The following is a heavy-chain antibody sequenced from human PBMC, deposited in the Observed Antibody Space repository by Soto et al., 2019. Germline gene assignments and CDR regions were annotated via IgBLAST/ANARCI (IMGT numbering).Heavy chain of an antibody. CDR2: INHSGST. V-gene: IGHV4-34*01. D-gene: IGHD2-21*02. Sequence: SETLSLTCAVYGGSFSGYYWSWIRQPPGKGLEWIGEINHSGSTNYNPSLKSRVTISVDTSKNQFSLKLSSVTAADTAVYYCASESTAKNPYDYWGQGTLVTVSS. J-gene: IGHJ4*02. CDR1: GGSFSGYY. CDR3: ASESTAKNPYDY.